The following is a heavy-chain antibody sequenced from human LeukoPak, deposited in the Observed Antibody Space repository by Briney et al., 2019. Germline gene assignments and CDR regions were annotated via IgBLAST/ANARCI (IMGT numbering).Heavy chain of an antibody. Sequence: ASVKVSCKASGYTFTGYYMHWVRQAPGQRLEWMGWINAGNGNTKYLQKFQGRVTFTRDTSASTAYMELSSLRSEDTAVYYCAVADYGDYWGQGTLVTVSS. D-gene: IGHD5-12*01. V-gene: IGHV1-3*01. CDR2: INAGNGNT. CDR3: AVADYGDY. CDR1: GYTFTGYY. J-gene: IGHJ4*02.